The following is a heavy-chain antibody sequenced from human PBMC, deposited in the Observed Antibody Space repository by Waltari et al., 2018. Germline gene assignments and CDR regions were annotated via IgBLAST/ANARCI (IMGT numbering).Heavy chain of an antibody. CDR3: ARDANYDSGTYWAHNWFDT. V-gene: IGHV3-30*10. Sequence: QVQLVESGGGVVQPGRSLRLSCAASGFPFSRYTMDWVRQAPGKGLEWVAVISYDGNNGYYTDSVKGRFTISRDNSKNTLYLQMSSLTFEDTAVYYCARDANYDSGTYWAHNWFDTWGQGTLVTVSS. CDR1: GFPFSRYT. D-gene: IGHD3-10*01. CDR2: ISYDGNNG. J-gene: IGHJ5*02.